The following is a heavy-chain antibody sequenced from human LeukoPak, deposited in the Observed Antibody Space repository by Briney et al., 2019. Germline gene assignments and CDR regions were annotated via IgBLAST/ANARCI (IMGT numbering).Heavy chain of an antibody. CDR1: GFTFSSYA. CDR2: ISGSGSNT. Sequence: GGSLRLSCAASGFTFSSYAMSWVRQAPGKGLDWVSAISGSGSNTYYADFVKGRFTISRDNSKNTLYLQMNSLRAEDTALYYCSKATKDYSGSYSYYFDYWGQGTLVTVSS. V-gene: IGHV3-23*01. J-gene: IGHJ4*02. D-gene: IGHD1-26*01. CDR3: SKATKDYSGSYSYYFDY.